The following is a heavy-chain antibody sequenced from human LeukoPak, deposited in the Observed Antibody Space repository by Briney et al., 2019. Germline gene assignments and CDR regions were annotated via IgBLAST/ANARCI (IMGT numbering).Heavy chain of an antibody. CDR2: IYYSGST. V-gene: IGHV4-39*01. CDR1: GGSISGSSYY. CDR3: ARPQRYSNYALDY. D-gene: IGHD4-11*01. J-gene: IGHJ4*02. Sequence: SETLSLTCTVSGGSISGSSYYWGWIRRPPGKGLEWIGSIYYSGSTYYKPSLESRVTMSVDTSKNQFSLKLSSVTAADTAVYYCARPQRYSNYALDYWGQGTLVTVSS.